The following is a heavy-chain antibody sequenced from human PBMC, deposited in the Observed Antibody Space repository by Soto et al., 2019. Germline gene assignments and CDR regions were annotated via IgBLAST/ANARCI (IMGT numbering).Heavy chain of an antibody. CDR1: GFTFSSYS. CDR2: ISSSSSYI. J-gene: IGHJ4*02. V-gene: IGHV3-21*01. CDR3: ARDMPHMTTVTSGY. Sequence: PGGSLRLSCAASGFTFSSYSMNWVRQAPGKGLEWVSSISSSSSYIYYADSVKGRFTISRDNAKNSLYLQMNSLRAEDTAVYYCARDMPHMTTVTSGYWGQGTLVTVSS. D-gene: IGHD4-17*01.